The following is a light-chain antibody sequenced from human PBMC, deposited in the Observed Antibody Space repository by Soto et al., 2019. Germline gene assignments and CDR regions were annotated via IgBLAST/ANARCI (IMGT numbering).Light chain of an antibody. CDR3: MIWHSSASV. CDR2: YKSDSDK. Sequence: QPVLTQPSSLSASPGASASLTCTLRSGINVGTYRIYWYQQKPGSPPQYLLKYKSDSDKQLGSGVPSRFSGSKDVSANAGVLLISGLQSEDEADYSCMIWHSSASVFGGGTKVTVL. J-gene: IGLJ2*01. V-gene: IGLV5-45*03. CDR1: SGINVGTYR.